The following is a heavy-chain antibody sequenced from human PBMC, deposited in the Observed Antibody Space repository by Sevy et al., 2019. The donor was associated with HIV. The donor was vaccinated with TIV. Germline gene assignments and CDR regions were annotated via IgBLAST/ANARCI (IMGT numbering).Heavy chain of an antibody. D-gene: IGHD3-16*01. CDR2: TYYRSKWIN. J-gene: IGHJ6*02. V-gene: IGHV6-1*01. CDR3: TGYRGWGGMDV. Sequence: SRTLSLTCAISGDSVSSNTATWNWIRQSPSRGLEWLGRTYYRSKWINDYAVSVKGRISINPDTSKNQFSLELTSMTPEDTAVYYCTGYRGWGGMDVWGQGTTVTVSS. CDR1: GDSVSSNTAT.